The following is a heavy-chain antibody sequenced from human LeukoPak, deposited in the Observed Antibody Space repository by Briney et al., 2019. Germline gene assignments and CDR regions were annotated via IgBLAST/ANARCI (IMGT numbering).Heavy chain of an antibody. V-gene: IGHV1-2*02. CDR3: ARFGYYDSSGYYLFDY. D-gene: IGHD3-22*01. J-gene: IGHJ4*02. CDR1: GYTFTGYY. CDR2: INPNSGGT. Sequence: ASVKVSCKASGYTFTGYYMHWVRQAPGQGLESMGWINPNSGGTNYAQKFQGRVTMTRDTSISTAYMELSRLRSDDTAVYYCARFGYYDSSGYYLFDYWGQGTLVTVSS.